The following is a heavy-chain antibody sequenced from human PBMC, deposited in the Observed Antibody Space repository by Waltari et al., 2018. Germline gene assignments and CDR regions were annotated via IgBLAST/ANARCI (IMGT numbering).Heavy chain of an antibody. CDR1: GFTFSSYA. Sequence: EVQLLESGGGLVQPGGSLRLSCAASGFTFSSYAMSWFRQAPGRGLEWVSAISGSGGSTYYADSVKGRFTIARDNSKNTLYLQMNSLRAEDTAVYYCAKDRYYGSETASDYWGQGTLVTVSS. CDR3: AKDRYYGSETASDY. CDR2: ISGSGGST. D-gene: IGHD3-10*01. V-gene: IGHV3-23*01. J-gene: IGHJ4*02.